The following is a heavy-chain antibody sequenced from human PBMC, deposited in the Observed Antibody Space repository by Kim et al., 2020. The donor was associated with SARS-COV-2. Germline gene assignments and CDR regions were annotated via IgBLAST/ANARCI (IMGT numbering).Heavy chain of an antibody. CDR3: AKRSSHDYGGKGFGAFDI. CDR2: ISYDGSNK. CDR1: GFTFSSYA. Sequence: GGSLRLSCAASGFTFSSYAMHWVRQAPGKGLEWVAVISYDGSNKYYADSVKGRFTISRDNSKNTLYLQMNSLRAEDTAVYYCAKRSSHDYGGKGFGAFDIWGQGTMVTVSS. D-gene: IGHD4-17*01. V-gene: IGHV3-30-3*01. J-gene: IGHJ3*02.